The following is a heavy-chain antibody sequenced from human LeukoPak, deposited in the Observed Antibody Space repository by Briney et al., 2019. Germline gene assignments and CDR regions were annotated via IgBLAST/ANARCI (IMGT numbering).Heavy chain of an antibody. J-gene: IGHJ3*02. V-gene: IGHV3-7*03. CDR3: AKSLDPITMIVVGGEAFDI. Sequence: PGGSLRLSCAASEFTFSSYWMNWVRQAPGKGLEWVANINQDGSEKFYVDSVKGRFTISRDNAKNSLYLQMNSLRAEDMALYYCAKSLDPITMIVVGGEAFDIWGQGTMVTVSS. CDR2: INQDGSEK. D-gene: IGHD3-22*01. CDR1: EFTFSSYW.